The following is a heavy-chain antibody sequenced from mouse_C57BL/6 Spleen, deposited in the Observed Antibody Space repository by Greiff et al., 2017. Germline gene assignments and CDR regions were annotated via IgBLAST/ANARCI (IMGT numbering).Heavy chain of an antibody. J-gene: IGHJ4*01. V-gene: IGHV1-59*01. Sequence: QVQLQQPGAELVRPGTSVKLSCKASGYTFTSYWMHWVKQRPGQGLEWIGVIDPSDSYTNYNQKFKGKATLTVDTSSTTAYMQLSSLTSEDSAVYYCASVGQGSGQGSLSYYAMDYWGQGTSVTVSS. CDR3: ASVGQGSGQGSLSYYAMDY. CDR1: GYTFTSYW. D-gene: IGHD3-2*02. CDR2: IDPSDSYT.